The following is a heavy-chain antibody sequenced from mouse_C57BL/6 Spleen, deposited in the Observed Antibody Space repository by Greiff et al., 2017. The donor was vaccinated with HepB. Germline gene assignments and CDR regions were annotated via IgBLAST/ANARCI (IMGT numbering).Heavy chain of an antibody. Sequence: QVQLQESGPELVKPGASVKISCKASGYAFSSSWMNWVKQRPGKGLEWIGRIYPGDGDTNYNGKFKGKATLTADKSSSTAYMQLSSLTSEDSAVYFCARGTVVGKNAMDYWGQGTSVTVSS. V-gene: IGHV1-82*01. CDR3: ARGTVVGKNAMDY. J-gene: IGHJ4*01. CDR1: GYAFSSSW. D-gene: IGHD1-1*01. CDR2: IYPGDGDT.